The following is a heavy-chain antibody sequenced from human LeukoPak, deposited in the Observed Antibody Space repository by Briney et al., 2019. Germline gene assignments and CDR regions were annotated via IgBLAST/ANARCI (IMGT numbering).Heavy chain of an antibody. J-gene: IGHJ4*02. CDR3: ARGKGDLSMIVMIVTAVEFYFDS. D-gene: IGHD3-22*01. V-gene: IGHV4-34*01. Sequence: SETLSLTCAVFGGSLSDHDWSWIRQPPGKGLEWIGEINHRGATNYNPSLKIRVTLSLDTSKNQVSLKLDSLTAADTAVYYCARGKGDLSMIVMIVTAVEFYFDSWGPGTLVTVSS. CDR2: INHRGAT. CDR1: GGSLSDHD.